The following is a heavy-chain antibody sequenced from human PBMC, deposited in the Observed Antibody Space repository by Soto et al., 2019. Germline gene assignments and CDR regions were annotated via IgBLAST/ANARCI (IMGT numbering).Heavy chain of an antibody. D-gene: IGHD3-22*01. CDR2: INAGNGNT. CDR1: GYTFTSYA. J-gene: IGHJ4*02. V-gene: IGHV1-3*01. Sequence: ASVKVSCKASGYTFTSYAMHWVRQAPGQRLEWMGWINAGNGNTKYSQKFQGRVTITRDTSASTAYMEQSSLRSEDTAVYYCATGLPAYYYDSSGYSNFDYRGQGNLVTVAS. CDR3: ATGLPAYYYDSSGYSNFDY.